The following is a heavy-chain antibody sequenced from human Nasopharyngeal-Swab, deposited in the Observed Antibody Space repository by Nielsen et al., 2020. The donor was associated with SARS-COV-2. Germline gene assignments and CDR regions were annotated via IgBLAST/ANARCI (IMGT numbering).Heavy chain of an antibody. D-gene: IGHD3-10*01. J-gene: IGHJ6*02. CDR2: IYYSGST. V-gene: IGHV4-39*01. Sequence: WIRQPPGKGLEWIGSIYYSGSTYYNSSLKSRVTISVDTSKNQFSLKLSSVTAADTAVYYCASPLWFGELLPASYYYYGMDVWGQGTTVTVSS. CDR3: ASPLWFGELLPASYYYYGMDV.